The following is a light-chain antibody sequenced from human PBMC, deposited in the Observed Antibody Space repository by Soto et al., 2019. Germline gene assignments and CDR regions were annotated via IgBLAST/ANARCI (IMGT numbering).Light chain of an antibody. V-gene: IGKV3-11*01. J-gene: IGKJ5*01. CDR2: DST. CDR1: QFLSSY. CDR3: HQRNQ. Sequence: EIVMTQSPAILSVSPGDRATLPCRAGQFLSSYLAWYQQIPGQPPRLLIYDSTNRATGIPARFSGSRSGTDFTLTISSVEPEDFAMYYCHQRNQFGQGTRLEIK.